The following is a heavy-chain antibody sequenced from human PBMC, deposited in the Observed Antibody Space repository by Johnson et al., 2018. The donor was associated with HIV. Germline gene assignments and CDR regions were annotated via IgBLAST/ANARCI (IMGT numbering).Heavy chain of an antibody. Sequence: EVQLVESGGGLVQPGRSLRLSCAASGFTFDDYAMHWVRQAPGKGLEWVSGISWNSGSIGYADSVKGRFTISRDNAKNSLYLQMNSLRAEDTALYYCAKDSTQHVEVERRDDAFDIWGQGTMVTVSS. CDR2: ISWNSGSI. CDR3: AKDSTQHVEVERRDDAFDI. V-gene: IGHV3-9*01. J-gene: IGHJ3*02. CDR1: GFTFDDYA. D-gene: IGHD1-1*01.